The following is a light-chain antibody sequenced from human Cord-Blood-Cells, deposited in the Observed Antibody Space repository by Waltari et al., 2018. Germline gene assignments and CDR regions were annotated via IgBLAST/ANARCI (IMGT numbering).Light chain of an antibody. J-gene: IGLJ2*01. CDR3: CSYAGSYTLV. CDR1: SSDVCGYHY. CDR2: DVS. Sequence: QSPLTQPRSVSGSPGQSATISCTGHSSDVCGYHYDTWYQQHPGKAPKLMIYDVSKRPSGVPDRFSGSKSGNTASLTISGLQAGDEADYYCCSYAGSYTLVFGGGTKLTVL. V-gene: IGLV2-11*01.